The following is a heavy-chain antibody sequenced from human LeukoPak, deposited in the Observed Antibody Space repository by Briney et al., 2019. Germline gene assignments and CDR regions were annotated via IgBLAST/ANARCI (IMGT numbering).Heavy chain of an antibody. D-gene: IGHD3-22*01. J-gene: IGHJ4*02. CDR3: ARGLYCYDSSGYPDY. Sequence: SVKVSCKASGGTFSSYTISWVRQAPGQELEWMGRIISILGIANYAQKFKGRVTITADKSTSTAYMELSSLRSEDTAVYYCARGLYCYDSSGYPDYWGQGTLVTVSS. CDR2: IISILGIA. V-gene: IGHV1-69*02. CDR1: GGTFSSYT.